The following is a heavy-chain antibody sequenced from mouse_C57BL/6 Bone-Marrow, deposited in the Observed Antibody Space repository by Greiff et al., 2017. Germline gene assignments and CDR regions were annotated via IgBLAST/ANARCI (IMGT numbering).Heavy chain of an antibody. V-gene: IGHV14-4*01. CDR3: TTPYYTYFDY. J-gene: IGHJ2*01. D-gene: IGHD2-12*01. Sequence: EVQVVESGAELVRPGASVKLSCTASGFNIKDDYMHWVKQRPEQGLEWIGWIDPENGDTEYASKFQGKATITADTSSNTAYLQLSSLTSEDTAVYYCTTPYYTYFDYWGQGTTLTVSS. CDR2: IDPENGDT. CDR1: GFNIKDDY.